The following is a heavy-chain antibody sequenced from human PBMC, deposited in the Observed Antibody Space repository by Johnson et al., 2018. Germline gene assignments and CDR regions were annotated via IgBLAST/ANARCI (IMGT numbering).Heavy chain of an antibody. CDR2: INHSGST. CDR1: GGSFSGYY. J-gene: IGHJ6*02. D-gene: IGHD2-2*01. Sequence: QVQLQQWGAGLLKPSETLSLTCAVYGGSFSGYYWSWIRQPPGKGLEWIGEINHSGSTNYNPSLKSRVTISVDTSKNQFSLKLSSVTAADTAVYYCARALGYCSSPSCSRLTDYYYYGMDVWGQGTTVTVSS. V-gene: IGHV4-34*01. CDR3: ARALGYCSSPSCSRLTDYYYYGMDV.